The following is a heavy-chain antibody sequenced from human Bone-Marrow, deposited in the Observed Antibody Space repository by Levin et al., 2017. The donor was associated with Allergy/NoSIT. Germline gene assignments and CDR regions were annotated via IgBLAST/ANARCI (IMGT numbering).Heavy chain of an antibody. CDR2: IIPIFGTA. CDR1: GGTFSSYA. CDR3: AMGMRIVGATTYYYYYGMDV. V-gene: IGHV1-69*13. D-gene: IGHD1-26*01. Sequence: SVKVSCKASGGTFSSYAISWVRQAPGQGLEWMGGIIPIFGTANYAQKFQGRVTITADESTSTAYMELSSLRSEDTAVYYCAMGMRIVGATTYYYYYGMDVWGQGTTVTVSS. J-gene: IGHJ6*02.